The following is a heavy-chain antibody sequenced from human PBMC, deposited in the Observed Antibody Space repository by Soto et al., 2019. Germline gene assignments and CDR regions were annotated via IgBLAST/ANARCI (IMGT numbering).Heavy chain of an antibody. CDR1: GYTFTSYG. Sequence: VASVKVSCKASGYTFTSYGISWVRQAPGQGLEWMGWISAYNGNTNYAQKLQGRVTMTTDTSTSTAYMELRSLRSDDTAVYYCARDTDIVVVPAAEFDPWGQGTLVTVSS. CDR2: ISAYNGNT. CDR3: ARDTDIVVVPAAEFDP. D-gene: IGHD2-2*01. J-gene: IGHJ5*02. V-gene: IGHV1-18*01.